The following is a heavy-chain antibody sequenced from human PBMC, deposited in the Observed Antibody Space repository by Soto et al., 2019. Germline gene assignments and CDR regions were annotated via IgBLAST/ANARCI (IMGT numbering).Heavy chain of an antibody. D-gene: IGHD6-13*01. J-gene: IGHJ5*02. CDR1: GFTFSSYS. CDR3: ARHPERIAEIGWFDP. CDR2: ISSSSSTI. V-gene: IGHV3-48*01. Sequence: EVQLVESGGGLVQPGGSLRLSCAASGFTFSSYSMNWFRQAPGKGLEWVSYISSSSSTIYYADSVKGRFTISRDNAKNSLYLPMNSLRAEDTAVYYCARHPERIAEIGWFDPWGQGTLVTVSS.